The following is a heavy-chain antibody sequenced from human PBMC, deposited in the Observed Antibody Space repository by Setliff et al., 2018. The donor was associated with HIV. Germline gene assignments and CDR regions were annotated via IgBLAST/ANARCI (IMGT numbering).Heavy chain of an antibody. V-gene: IGHV1-2*06. Sequence: ASVKVSCKASGYTSTGHYLYWMRQAPGQGLEWMGRINPDSGDTNYAQTSQGRVTLTRDTSITTAFMELSRLSSDDTALYYCARGHYDILTGYFFDLRGRGTLVTVSS. CDR2: INPDSGDT. CDR1: GYTSTGHY. CDR3: ARGHYDILTGYFFDL. D-gene: IGHD3-9*01. J-gene: IGHJ2*01.